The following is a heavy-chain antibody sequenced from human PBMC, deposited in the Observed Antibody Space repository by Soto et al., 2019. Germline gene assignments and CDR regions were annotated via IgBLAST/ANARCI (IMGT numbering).Heavy chain of an antibody. Sequence: QVQLQQWGAGLLKPSETLSLTCAVSGGSFTGYFWNWIRQTPGKGLEWIGDINQSGSTTYNPSLKSRVTTSVDRSKNQFSLGLNSVTAADTAVYYCARGNFWSGYDPSYYYYMDVWGKGTAVTVSS. V-gene: IGHV4-34*02. CDR1: GGSFTGYF. CDR2: INQSGST. J-gene: IGHJ6*03. CDR3: ARGNFWSGYDPSYYYYMDV. D-gene: IGHD3-3*01.